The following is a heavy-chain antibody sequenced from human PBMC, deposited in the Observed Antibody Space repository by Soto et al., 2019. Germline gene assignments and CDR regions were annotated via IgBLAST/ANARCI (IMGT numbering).Heavy chain of an antibody. J-gene: IGHJ4*02. V-gene: IGHV4-59*01. CDR3: ARDAGGYCSGGTCYEFDY. Sequence: QVQLQESGPGLVKPSETLSLTCTVSGGSISRYYWSWIRQPPGKGLEWIGYIYNSGITKYNPSLKSRVTISADPSKNQISLKMNSMTAADTAVYYCARDAGGYCSGGTCYEFDYWGQGTLVTVSS. CDR2: IYNSGIT. CDR1: GGSISRYY. D-gene: IGHD2-15*01.